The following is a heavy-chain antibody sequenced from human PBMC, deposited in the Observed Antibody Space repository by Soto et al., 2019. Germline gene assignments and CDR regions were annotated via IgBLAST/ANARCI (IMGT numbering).Heavy chain of an antibody. CDR1: GDSVSSNSAA. CDR3: ARDATAAAGHLFDY. CDR2: TYYRSRWYN. D-gene: IGHD6-13*01. Sequence: PSQTLSLTCAISGDSVSSNSAAWNWIRLSPSRGLEWLARTYYRSRWYNDYAVSVRSRITVNPDTSKNQFSLQLTSVTPEDTAVYYCARDATAAAGHLFDYWGQGTLVTVSS. V-gene: IGHV6-1*01. J-gene: IGHJ4*02.